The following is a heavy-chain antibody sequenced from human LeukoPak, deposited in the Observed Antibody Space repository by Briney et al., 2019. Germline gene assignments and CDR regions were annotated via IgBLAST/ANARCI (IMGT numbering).Heavy chain of an antibody. D-gene: IGHD6-13*01. V-gene: IGHV3-48*03. Sequence: GGSLRLSCVVSGFTFRTYDMNWVRQAPGKGLEWVSYVSSSGSTIYYTDSVRDRFTVSRDNANNSLYLDMNSLRAEDTAVYYCARGPFVLIAAAANDAFDIWGQGTMVTVSS. CDR2: VSSSGSTI. CDR1: GFTFRTYD. J-gene: IGHJ3*02. CDR3: ARGPFVLIAAAANDAFDI.